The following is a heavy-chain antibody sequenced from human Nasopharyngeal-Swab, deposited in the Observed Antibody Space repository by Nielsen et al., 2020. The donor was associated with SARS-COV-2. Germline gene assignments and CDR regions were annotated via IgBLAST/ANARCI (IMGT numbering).Heavy chain of an antibody. D-gene: IGHD1-1*01. V-gene: IGHV3-33*01. CDR2: IWYDGSNK. Sequence: WIRQPPGKGLEWVAVIWYDGSNKYYADSVKGRFTISRDNSKNTLYLQMNSLRAEDTAVYYCTTGTTGNPTYYYYGMDVWGQGTTVTVSS. J-gene: IGHJ6*02. CDR3: TTGTTGNPTYYYYGMDV.